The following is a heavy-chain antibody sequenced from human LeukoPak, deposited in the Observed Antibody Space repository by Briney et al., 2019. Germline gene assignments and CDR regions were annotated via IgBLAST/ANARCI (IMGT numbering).Heavy chain of an antibody. CDR2: ISSSGSTM. Sequence: QTGGSLRLSCAASGFTFSSYSMNWVRQPPGKGLEWISYISSSGSTMYYADSVKGRFTISRDNAKNSLYLQMNSLRAEDTAVYYCADYGDCGAIDYWGQGALVTVSS. V-gene: IGHV3-48*01. D-gene: IGHD4-17*01. J-gene: IGHJ4*02. CDR3: ADYGDCGAIDY. CDR1: GFTFSSYS.